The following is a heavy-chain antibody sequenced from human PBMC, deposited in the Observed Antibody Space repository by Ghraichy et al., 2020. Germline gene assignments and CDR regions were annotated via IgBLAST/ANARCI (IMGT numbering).Heavy chain of an antibody. CDR3: ARNKISGNDVVFDI. CDR2: IYFSGNT. D-gene: IGHD1-1*01. J-gene: IGHJ3*02. CDR1: GVSITSSTYY. Sequence: SETLSLTCTVSGVSITSSTYYWVWLRQPPGKGLEGIGNIYFSGNTYYKLSLKSRITISADTSKHQLTLKLASVTAADTAIYYCARNKISGNDVVFDIWGQGTMVNVS. V-gene: IGHV4-39*06.